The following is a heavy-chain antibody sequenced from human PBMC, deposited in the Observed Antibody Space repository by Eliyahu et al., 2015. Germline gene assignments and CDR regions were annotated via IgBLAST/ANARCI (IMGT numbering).Heavy chain of an antibody. Sequence: EVQLVESGGGLVQPGGSLRLSCAASGFTFSTYAMSWVRLAPGKGLEWVSAISGSGGSTYYADSVKGRFTISRDNSKNTLYLQMNSLRAEDTAVYYCTKAFRTYSDYPWYFDLWGRGTLVTVSS. CDR1: GFTFSTYA. J-gene: IGHJ2*01. CDR2: ISGSGGST. CDR3: TKAFRTYSDYPWYFDL. V-gene: IGHV3-23*04. D-gene: IGHD4-11*01.